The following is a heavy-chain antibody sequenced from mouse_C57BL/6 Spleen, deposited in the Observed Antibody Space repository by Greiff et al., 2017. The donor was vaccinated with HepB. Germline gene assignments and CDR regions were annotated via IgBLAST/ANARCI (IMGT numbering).Heavy chain of an antibody. Sequence: EVKLQESGGGLVKPGGSLKLSCAASGFTFSSYAMSWVRQTPEKRLEWVATISDGGSYTYYPDNVKGRFTISRDNAKNKLYLQMSHLKSEDTAMYCCARDRDSSFSWFAYWGQGTLVSVSA. CDR3: ARDRDSSFSWFAY. CDR2: ISDGGSYT. CDR1: GFTFSSYA. D-gene: IGHD3-2*01. V-gene: IGHV5-4*01. J-gene: IGHJ3*01.